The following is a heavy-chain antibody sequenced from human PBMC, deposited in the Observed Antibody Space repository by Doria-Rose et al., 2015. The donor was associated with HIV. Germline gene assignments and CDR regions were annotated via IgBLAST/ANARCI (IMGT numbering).Heavy chain of an antibody. CDR1: GVSLSSPGMG. J-gene: IGHJ4*02. CDR2: IFSDDER. Sequence: QVQLVQFGPVLVKPTETLTLTCTVSGVSLSSPGMGVSWIRQPPGKALEWLANIFSDDERSYRASLKSRLTIARCTSKSQVDLTMTDMDPVDTATYYCARIKSSRWYHKYYFDFWGQGTLVIVSA. CDR3: ARIKSSRWYHKYYFDF. V-gene: IGHV2-26*01. D-gene: IGHD6-13*01.